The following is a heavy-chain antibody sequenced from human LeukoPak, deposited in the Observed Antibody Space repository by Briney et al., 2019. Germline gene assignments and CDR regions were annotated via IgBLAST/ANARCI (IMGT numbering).Heavy chain of an antibody. V-gene: IGHV3-30*03. CDR2: ISYDGSNE. Sequence: GGSLRLSCAASGSTLSKYGMHWVRQAPGKGLEWVAVISYDGSNEYYADSVKGRFTISRDSSKNTLYLQMNSLRAEDTAVYYCTRDQGGHCSSTSCYPIDYWGQGTLVTVSS. D-gene: IGHD2-2*01. CDR1: GSTLSKYG. CDR3: TRDQGGHCSSTSCYPIDY. J-gene: IGHJ4*02.